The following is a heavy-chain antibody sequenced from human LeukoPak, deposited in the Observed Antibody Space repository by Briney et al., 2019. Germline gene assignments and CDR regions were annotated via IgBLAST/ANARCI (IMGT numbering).Heavy chain of an antibody. CDR1: GYTFTRYG. J-gene: IGHJ4*02. CDR2: ISGSNGNT. D-gene: IGHD3-22*01. V-gene: IGHV1-18*01. Sequence: GASVKVSCKAFGYTFTRYGVSWVRQAPGQGLEWIGWISGSNGNTNYAQNFQGRVTMTTDSSTSTAYMELSSLRSEDTAVYYCVRDYDISGPQKNFFDYWGQGTLVTVSS. CDR3: VRDYDISGPQKNFFDY.